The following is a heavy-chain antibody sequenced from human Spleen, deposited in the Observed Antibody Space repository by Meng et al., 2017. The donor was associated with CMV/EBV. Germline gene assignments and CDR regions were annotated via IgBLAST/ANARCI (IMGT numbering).Heavy chain of an antibody. CDR2: IYYTGST. J-gene: IGHJ4*02. D-gene: IGHD3-10*01. Sequence: SETLSLTCTVSGGSISSSSYYWGWIRQPPGKGLEYIGSIYYTGSTYYNPSLKSRVIISVDTSKNQFSLKLSSVTAADTAVYYCARLIGGSVHFDYWGQGTLVTVSS. CDR1: GGSISSSSYY. V-gene: IGHV4-39*01. CDR3: ARLIGGSVHFDY.